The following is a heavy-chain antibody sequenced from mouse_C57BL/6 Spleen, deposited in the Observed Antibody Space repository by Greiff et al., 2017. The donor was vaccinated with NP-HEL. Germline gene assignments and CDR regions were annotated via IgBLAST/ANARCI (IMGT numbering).Heavy chain of an antibody. V-gene: IGHV1-72*01. CDR3: ARSGYSKRRDYYAMDY. CDR1: GYTFTSYW. Sequence: QVQLQQPGAELVKPGASVKLSCKASGYTFTSYWMHWVKQRPGRGLEWIGRIDPNSGGTKYNEKFKSKATLTVDKPSSTAYMQLSSLTSEDSAVYDCARSGYSKRRDYYAMDYWGQGTSVTVSS. J-gene: IGHJ4*01. CDR2: IDPNSGGT. D-gene: IGHD2-5*01.